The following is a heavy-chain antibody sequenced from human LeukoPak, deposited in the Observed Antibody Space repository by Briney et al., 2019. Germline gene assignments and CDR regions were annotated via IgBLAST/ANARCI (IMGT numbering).Heavy chain of an antibody. CDR1: GFTFSSYS. CDR2: ISSSSSMI. J-gene: IGHJ6*02. D-gene: IGHD2-2*01. V-gene: IGHV3-48*04. Sequence: GGSLRLSCAASGFTFSSYSMNWVRQAPGKGLEWVSYISSSSSMIYYADSVKGRFTISRDNAKNSLYLQMNSLRAEDTAVYYCARSDIVVVPAADLYYYYGMDVWGQGTTVTVSS. CDR3: ARSDIVVVPAADLYYYYGMDV.